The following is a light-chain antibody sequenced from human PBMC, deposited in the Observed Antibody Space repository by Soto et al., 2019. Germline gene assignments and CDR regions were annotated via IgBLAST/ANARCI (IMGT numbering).Light chain of an antibody. Sequence: MITQFPATLSVSPGERATLSCRASQSVSNDLACYQQKAGQAPRLLIYGASTRATGIPARFSGSGSGTEFTHTISSLPSEDLSVYYCQQYNDWSPWTFGQGTKVDIK. CDR1: QSVSND. V-gene: IGKV3-15*01. J-gene: IGKJ1*01. CDR3: QQYNDWSPWT. CDR2: GAS.